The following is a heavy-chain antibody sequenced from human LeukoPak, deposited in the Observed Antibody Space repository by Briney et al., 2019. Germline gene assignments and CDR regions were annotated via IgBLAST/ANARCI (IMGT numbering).Heavy chain of an antibody. CDR1: GDSINNGDYY. D-gene: IGHD3-22*01. CDR2: IYYSGNT. V-gene: IGHV4-31*03. J-gene: IGHJ4*02. CDR3: ARSGSYHHNSGYFRIDY. Sequence: SQTLSLTCTVSGDSINNGDYYWSWIRHHPGEGLEWMGYIYYSGNTYYNPSLKSRVSISIDTSKNQFSLSLTSVNSADSAIYYCARSGSYHHNSGYFRIDYWGQGTRVTVSS.